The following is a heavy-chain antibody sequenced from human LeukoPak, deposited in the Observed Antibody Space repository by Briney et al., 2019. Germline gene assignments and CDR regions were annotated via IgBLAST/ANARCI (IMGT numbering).Heavy chain of an antibody. Sequence: SESLSLTCTVSSASISTYYWSWIRQPPGKGLEWIGYIYHGGTSKYNPSLKSRLSMSVGTSASNSCLSLSCVPCAEPAVSFCAKAAKYYFGSDTYYDFDYWGQGILVTVSS. CDR2: IYHGGTS. J-gene: IGHJ4*02. CDR1: SASISTYY. D-gene: IGHD3-10*01. CDR3: AKAAKYYFGSDTYYDFDY. V-gene: IGHV4-59*01.